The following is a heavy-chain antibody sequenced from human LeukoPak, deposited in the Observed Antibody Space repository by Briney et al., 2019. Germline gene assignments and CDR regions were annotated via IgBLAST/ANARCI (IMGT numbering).Heavy chain of an antibody. CDR3: ARVYSSGYYYFDY. D-gene: IGHD3-22*01. J-gene: IGHJ4*02. CDR1: GFTFSSYA. V-gene: IGHV3-30*04. CDR2: ISYDGSNK. Sequence: GGSLRLSCAASGFTFSSYAMHWVRQAPGKGLEWVAVISYDGSNKYYADSVKGRFTIFRDNSKNTLYLQMNSLRAEDTAVYYCARVYSSGYYYFDYWGQGTLVTVSS.